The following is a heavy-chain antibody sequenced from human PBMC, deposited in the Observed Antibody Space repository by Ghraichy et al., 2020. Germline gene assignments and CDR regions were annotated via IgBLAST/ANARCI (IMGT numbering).Heavy chain of an antibody. Sequence: GGSLRLSCAASGFTFTNAWMSWVRQAPGKGLEWVGRIKSKTDGGTTDYAAPVKGRFTISRDDSENTLYLQMNSLETEDTAVYYCATAGFYSGRFDYWGQGTLVTVSS. CDR1: GFTFTNAW. CDR3: ATAGFYSGRFDY. J-gene: IGHJ4*02. CDR2: IKSKTDGGTT. D-gene: IGHD1-26*01. V-gene: IGHV3-15*07.